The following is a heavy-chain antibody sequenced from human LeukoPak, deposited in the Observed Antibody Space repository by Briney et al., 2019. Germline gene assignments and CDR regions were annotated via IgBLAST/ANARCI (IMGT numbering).Heavy chain of an antibody. Sequence: GGSLRLSCVASGFTLRTYAMHWVRQAPGKGLERVSSISSSSSYIYYADSVKGRFTISRDNAKNSLYLQMNSLRAEDTAVYYCARERSWYSGYDWGQGSLVTVSS. CDR3: ARERSWYSGYD. D-gene: IGHD5-12*01. CDR2: ISSSSSYI. CDR1: GFTLRTYA. J-gene: IGHJ4*02. V-gene: IGHV3-21*01.